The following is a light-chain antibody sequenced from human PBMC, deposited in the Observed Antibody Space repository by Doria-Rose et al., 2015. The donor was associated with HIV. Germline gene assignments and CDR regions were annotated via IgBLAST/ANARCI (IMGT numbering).Light chain of an antibody. CDR3: QSYDSRRSVYV. CDR2: GNT. Sequence: QSVVTQPPSVSGAPGQRVAISCTGSSSNIGAGFDVNWYQQFPGTAAKLLIHGNTNRPSVVHDRFSGSKSGTSASLATSGLRAEDEADYYCQSYDSRRSVYVFGTGTKVTVL. CDR1: SSNIGAGFD. V-gene: IGLV1-40*02. J-gene: IGLJ1*01.